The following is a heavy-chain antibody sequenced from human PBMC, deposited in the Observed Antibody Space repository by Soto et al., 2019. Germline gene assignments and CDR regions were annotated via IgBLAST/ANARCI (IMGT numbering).Heavy chain of an antibody. CDR3: AKRGRMEWFGESENYYYGMDV. CDR2: ISGSGGST. CDR1: GFTFSSYA. J-gene: IGHJ6*02. D-gene: IGHD3-10*01. V-gene: IGHV3-23*01. Sequence: GESLKISCAASGFTFSSYAMSWVRQAPGKGLEWVSAISGSGGSTYYADSVKGRFTISRDNSKNTVYLQMNNLRAEDTAVYYCAKRGRMEWFGESENYYYGMDVWGQGTTVTVSS.